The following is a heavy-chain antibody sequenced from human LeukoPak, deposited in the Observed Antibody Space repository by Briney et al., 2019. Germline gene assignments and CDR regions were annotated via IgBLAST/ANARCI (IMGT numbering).Heavy chain of an antibody. CDR3: AKDGLRLGELSY. J-gene: IGHJ4*02. CDR2: ISYDGSNK. Sequence: PGGSLRLSCAASGFTFSSYGMHWVRQAPGKGLEWVAVISYDGSNKYYADSVKGRFTISRDNSKNTLYLQMNSLRAEDTAVYYCAKDGLRLGELSYWGQGTLVTVSP. D-gene: IGHD3-16*02. CDR1: GFTFSSYG. V-gene: IGHV3-30*18.